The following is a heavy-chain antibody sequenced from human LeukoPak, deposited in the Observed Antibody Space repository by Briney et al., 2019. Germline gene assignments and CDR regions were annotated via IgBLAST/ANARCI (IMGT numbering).Heavy chain of an antibody. CDR2: IYYSGST. CDR1: DVSLSSYY. D-gene: IGHD6-19*01. CDR3: ARLSTGWYYFDY. Sequence: PSETLSLTCTVSDVSLSSYYWSWIRQPPGKGLERIGYIYYSGSTDYNPSLKSRVTISVDTSKNQFSLRLSSVTAADTAVYYCARLSTGWYYFDYWGQGALVTVSS. J-gene: IGHJ4*02. V-gene: IGHV4-59*08.